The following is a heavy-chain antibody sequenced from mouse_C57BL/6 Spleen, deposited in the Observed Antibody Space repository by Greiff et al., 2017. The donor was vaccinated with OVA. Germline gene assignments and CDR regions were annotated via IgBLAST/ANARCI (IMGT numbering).Heavy chain of an antibody. CDR1: GYTFTDYY. J-gene: IGHJ4*01. V-gene: IGHV1-76*01. CDR3: ARLLYYGSYYAMDY. D-gene: IGHD2-2*01. CDR2: IYPGSGNT. Sequence: QVQLQQSGAELVRPGASVKLSCKASGYTFTDYYINWVKQRPGQGLEWIARIYPGSGNTYYNEKFKGKATLTAEKSSSTAYMQLSSLTSEDSAVYFCARLLYYGSYYAMDYWGQGTSVTVSS.